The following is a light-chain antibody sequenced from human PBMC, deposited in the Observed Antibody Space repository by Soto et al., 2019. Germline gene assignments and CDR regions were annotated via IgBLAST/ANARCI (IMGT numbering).Light chain of an antibody. CDR2: KAS. Sequence: DIQMTQSPSTLSASVGDRVTITCRASQNINSWLAWFQQKPGKAPKLLIYKASNLEGGVPSRFSGSGSGTEFTLTISSLQPDDFATYFCQQYETTFPTFGQGTKVEIK. J-gene: IGKJ1*01. V-gene: IGKV1-5*03. CDR1: QNINSW. CDR3: QQYETTFPT.